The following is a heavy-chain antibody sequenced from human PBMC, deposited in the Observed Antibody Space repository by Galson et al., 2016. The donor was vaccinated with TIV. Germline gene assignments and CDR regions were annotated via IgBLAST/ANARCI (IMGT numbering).Heavy chain of an antibody. V-gene: IGHV1-18*01. CDR2: ISGYNGNK. CDR1: GYTLSSYS. Sequence: SVKVSCKASGYTLSSYSISWVRQAPGQGLEWLGWISGYNGNKNYAQKFQGRVTMTTDTSTSTAHMELRSLRSDDTAVYYCARVPTKTFDFWSGYDNSFCMDVWGKGTTVIVSS. J-gene: IGHJ6*03. D-gene: IGHD3-3*01. CDR3: ARVPTKTFDFWSGYDNSFCMDV.